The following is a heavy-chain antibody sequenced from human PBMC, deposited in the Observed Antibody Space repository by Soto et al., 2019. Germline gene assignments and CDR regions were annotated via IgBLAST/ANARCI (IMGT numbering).Heavy chain of an antibody. Sequence: ASVKVSCKASGYSFTNYGITWVRQAPGQGFEWMGWISAYNGNTKYAQRLQGRVTMTTDASTSTAYLELRSLTSDDTAVYYCARDRGVAPPVAGNTHYYYYMDVWGKGTTVTVSS. CDR1: GYSFTNYG. J-gene: IGHJ6*03. CDR2: ISAYNGNT. CDR3: ARDRGVAPPVAGNTHYYYYMDV. V-gene: IGHV1-18*01. D-gene: IGHD6-19*01.